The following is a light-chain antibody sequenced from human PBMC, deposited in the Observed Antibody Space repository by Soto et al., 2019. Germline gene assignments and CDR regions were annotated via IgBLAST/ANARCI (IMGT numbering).Light chain of an antibody. J-gene: IGKJ5*01. CDR2: AAS. Sequence: DLQMPPSNSYLSASVGDSVTITGRASLPISNYLAWYQQKPGKIPNLLIYAASTLQAGVPSRFSGSGSGTDFTLTISSLQPEDVATYYCQKYNSAPLTGGQGTRRELK. CDR1: LPISNY. CDR3: QKYNSAPLT. V-gene: IGKV1-27*01.